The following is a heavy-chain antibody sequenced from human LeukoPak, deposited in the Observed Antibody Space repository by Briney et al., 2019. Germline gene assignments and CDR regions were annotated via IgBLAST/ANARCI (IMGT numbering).Heavy chain of an antibody. V-gene: IGHV4-59*01. CDR3: ARDGFGYSLYMDV. CDR2: IYYSGST. CDR1: GGSISSYY. D-gene: IGHD2-21*01. Sequence: PSETLSLTCTVSGGSISSYYWSWIRQPPGKGLEWIGYIYYSGSTNYNPSLKSRVTISVDTSKNQFSLKLSSVTAADTAVYYCARDGFGYSLYMDVWGKGTTVTVSS. J-gene: IGHJ6*03.